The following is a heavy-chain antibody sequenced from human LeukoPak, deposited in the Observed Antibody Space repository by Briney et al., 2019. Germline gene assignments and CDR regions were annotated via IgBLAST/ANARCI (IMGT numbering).Heavy chain of an antibody. J-gene: IGHJ5*02. CDR3: ARGRVGLLDP. CDR1: GGSFSGYY. V-gene: IGHV4-34*01. CDR2: INHSGST. D-gene: IGHD3/OR15-3a*01. Sequence: HSETLSLTCAVYGGSFSGYYWSWIRQPPGKGLEWIGEINHSGSTNYNPSLKSRVTISVDTSKNQFSLKLSSVTAADTAVYYCARGRVGLLDPWGQGTLVTVSS.